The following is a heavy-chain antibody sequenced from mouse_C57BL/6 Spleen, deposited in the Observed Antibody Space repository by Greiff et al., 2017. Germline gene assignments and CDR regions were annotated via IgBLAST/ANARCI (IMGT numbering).Heavy chain of an antibody. Sequence: EVQLQQSGAELVRPGASVKLSCTASGFNIKDDYMHWVKQRPEQGLEWIGWIDPENGDTEYASKFQGKATITADTSSNTAYLQLSSLTSEDTAVYYCTTNYGSSYDYWGQGTTRTVSS. J-gene: IGHJ2*01. D-gene: IGHD1-1*01. CDR3: TTNYGSSYDY. CDR2: IDPENGDT. V-gene: IGHV14-4*01. CDR1: GFNIKDDY.